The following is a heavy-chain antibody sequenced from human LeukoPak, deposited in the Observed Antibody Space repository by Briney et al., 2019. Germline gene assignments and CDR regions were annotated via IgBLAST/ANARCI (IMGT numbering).Heavy chain of an antibody. J-gene: IGHJ5*02. Sequence: PSETLSLTCTVSGGSISSSSYYWGWIRQPPGKGLEWIGSIYYSGSTYYNPSPKSRVTISVDTSKNQFSLKLSSVTAADTAVYYCARVVPAAIRLYWFDPWAREPWSPSPQ. CDR2: IYYSGST. V-gene: IGHV4-39*07. CDR1: GGSISSSSYY. D-gene: IGHD2-2*01. CDR3: ARVVPAAIRLYWFDP.